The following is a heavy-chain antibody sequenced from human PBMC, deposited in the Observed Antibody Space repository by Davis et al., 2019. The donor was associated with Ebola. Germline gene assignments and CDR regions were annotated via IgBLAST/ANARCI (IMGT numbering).Heavy chain of an antibody. CDR2: INPSGGST. CDR1: GYTFTSYY. Sequence: ASVKVSCKASGYTFTSYYMHWVRQAPGQGLEWMGIINPSGGSTSYAQKFQGRVTMTRDTSTSTVYMELSSLRSADTAVYYCAREQQLGNWFDPWGQGTLVTVSS. CDR3: AREQQLGNWFDP. J-gene: IGHJ5*02. V-gene: IGHV1-46*01. D-gene: IGHD6-13*01.